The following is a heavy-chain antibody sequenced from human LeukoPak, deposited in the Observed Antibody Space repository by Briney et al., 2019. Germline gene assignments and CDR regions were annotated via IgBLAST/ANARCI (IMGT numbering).Heavy chain of an antibody. J-gene: IGHJ4*02. D-gene: IGHD6-19*01. CDR1: GFTFSSYA. V-gene: IGHV3-64*01. CDR2: ISSNGGST. Sequence: GGSLRLSCAASGFTFSSYAMHWVRQAPGKGLEYVSAISSNGGSTYYANSVKGRFTISRDNSKNTLYLQMGSLRAEDMAVYYCARFMAVAEYYFDYGGQGPLATVS. CDR3: ARFMAVAEYYFDY.